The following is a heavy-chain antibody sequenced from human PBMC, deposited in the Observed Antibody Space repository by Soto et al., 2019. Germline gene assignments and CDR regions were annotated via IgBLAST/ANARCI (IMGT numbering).Heavy chain of an antibody. V-gene: IGHV3-33*01. CDR3: ARGQFDDSSGGFDY. CDR1: GFTFSSYG. D-gene: IGHD3-22*01. Sequence: QVQLVESGGGVVQPGRSLRLSCAASGFTFSSYGMHWVRQAPGKGLEWVAVIWYDGSNKYYADSVKGRFTISRDNFKYTPYLQMNSLRAEGTAVYYCARGQFDDSSGGFDYWGQGTLVTVSS. CDR2: IWYDGSNK. J-gene: IGHJ4*02.